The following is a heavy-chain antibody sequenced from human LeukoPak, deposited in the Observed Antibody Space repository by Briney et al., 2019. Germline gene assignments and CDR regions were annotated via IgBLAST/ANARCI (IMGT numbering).Heavy chain of an antibody. CDR3: AKRRGLELLYYYYMDV. D-gene: IGHD1-7*01. V-gene: IGHV3-23*01. CDR1: GFTVSSNS. J-gene: IGHJ6*03. CDR2: ISGSGGST. Sequence: GGSLRLSCTVSGFTVSSNSMSWVRQAPGKGLEWVSAISGSGGSTYYADSVKGRFTISRDNSKNTLYLQMNSLRAEDTAVYYCAKRRGLELLYYYYMDVWGKGTTVTVSS.